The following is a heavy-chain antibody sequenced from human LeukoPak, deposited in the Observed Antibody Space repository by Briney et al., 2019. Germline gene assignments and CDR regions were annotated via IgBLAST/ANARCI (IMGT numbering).Heavy chain of an antibody. CDR1: GFTFSSYA. Sequence: GGSLRPSCAASGFTFSSYAMNWVRQAPGKGLEWVSAISGNGGGTYYADSAKGRFTISRDNSKNTLYLQMNSLRAEDTALYYCAKDNYFDSSGYGDFAYWGQGTLVTVSS. CDR3: AKDNYFDSSGYGDFAY. V-gene: IGHV3-23*01. CDR2: ISGNGGGT. J-gene: IGHJ4*02. D-gene: IGHD3-22*01.